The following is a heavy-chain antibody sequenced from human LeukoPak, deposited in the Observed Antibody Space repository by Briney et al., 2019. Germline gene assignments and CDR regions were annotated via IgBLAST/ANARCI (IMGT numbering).Heavy chain of an antibody. CDR1: GYTFTGYY. D-gene: IGHD2-15*01. CDR3: ARVLRRGGGSCYGY. V-gene: IGHV1-2*02. Sequence: ASVKVSCKASGYTFTGYYMHWVRQAPGQGLEWMGWINPNSGGTNYAQKFQGRVTMTRDMSISTAYMELSRLRSDDTAVYYCARVLRRGGGSCYGYWGQGTLVTVSS. CDR2: INPNSGGT. J-gene: IGHJ4*02.